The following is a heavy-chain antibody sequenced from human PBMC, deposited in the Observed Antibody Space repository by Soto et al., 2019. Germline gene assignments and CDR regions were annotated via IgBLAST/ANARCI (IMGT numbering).Heavy chain of an antibody. J-gene: IGHJ6*04. CDR3: ARLLDIEEAPAANKNYGMGV. V-gene: IGHV4-34*01. Sequence: SETLSLTCAVYGGSFSGYYWSWSLQPPGKGLEWIGEINHSGSTNYNPSLKSRVTISVDTSKNQFSLKLSSVTAADTAVYYCARLLDIEEAPAANKNYGMGVWGKGTRVTVSS. CDR1: GGSFSGYY. D-gene: IGHD2-2*01. CDR2: INHSGST.